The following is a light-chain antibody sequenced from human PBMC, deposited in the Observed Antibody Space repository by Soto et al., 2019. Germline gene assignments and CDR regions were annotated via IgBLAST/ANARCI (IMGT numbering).Light chain of an antibody. CDR1: QAIRND. Sequence: AIQLTQSPSSLSASVGDRVTITCRASQAIRNDLGWYQQKPGKAPKLLIYTASTLQSGVPSRFSGSGSGTDFTLTIRSMQTQDSGNYYCLHDYDYPRTFGQGTKVDI. V-gene: IGKV1-6*01. CDR2: TAS. CDR3: LHDYDYPRT. J-gene: IGKJ1*01.